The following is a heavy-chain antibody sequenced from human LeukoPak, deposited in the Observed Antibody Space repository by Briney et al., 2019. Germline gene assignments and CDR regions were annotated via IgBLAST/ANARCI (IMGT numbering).Heavy chain of an antibody. CDR2: ISGSGGTT. CDR3: AKKAGSRTDQYPLDY. D-gene: IGHD2-15*01. Sequence: GGSLRLSCAASGITGSSYAMSWVRQAPGKGLEWVSVISGSGGTTYYADSVKGRFTISRDNSKNTLYLQMSSLRAEDTAVYYCAKKAGSRTDQYPLDYWGQGTLVTVSS. J-gene: IGHJ4*02. V-gene: IGHV3-23*01. CDR1: GITGSSYA.